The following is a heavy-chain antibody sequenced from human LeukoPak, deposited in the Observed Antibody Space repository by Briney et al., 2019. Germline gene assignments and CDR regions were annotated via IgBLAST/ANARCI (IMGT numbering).Heavy chain of an antibody. CDR2: ISGSGSTI. J-gene: IGHJ4*02. CDR1: GFTFSDYY. D-gene: IGHD2-2*02. CDR3: ARLGRYCSSTSCYTGIFDY. V-gene: IGHV3-11*04. Sequence: PGGSLRLSCAASGFTFSDYYMSWIRQAPGKGLEWVSYISGSGSTIYYADSVKGRFTISRDNAKNSLYLQMNSLRAEDTAVYYCARLGRYCSSTSCYTGIFDYWGQGTLVTVSS.